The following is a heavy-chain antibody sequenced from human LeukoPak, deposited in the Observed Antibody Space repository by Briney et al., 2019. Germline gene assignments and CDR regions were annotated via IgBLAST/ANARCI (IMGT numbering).Heavy chain of an antibody. CDR1: GYTLADNC. J-gene: IGHJ4*02. V-gene: IGHV5-51*01. CDR3: ARRTGGSPIHYFDY. D-gene: IGHD2-15*01. CDR2: IYPGDSRT. Sequence: GESLHSSGKAPGYTLADNCTGWVRQMPGKGLEWMGFIYPGDSRTTYSPSLQGQVTISVDKSISTSYLQWSSLKASDTAMYYCARRTGGSPIHYFDYWGQGTQVTVSS.